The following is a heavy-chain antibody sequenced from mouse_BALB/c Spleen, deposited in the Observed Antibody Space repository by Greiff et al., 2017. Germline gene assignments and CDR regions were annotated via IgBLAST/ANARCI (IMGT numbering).Heavy chain of an antibody. D-gene: IGHD1-1*01. CDR3: ARLPRTVPFDY. J-gene: IGHJ2*01. CDR1: GFTFTDYY. V-gene: IGHV7-3*02. Sequence: DVQLVESGGGLVQPGGSLRLSCATSGFTFTDYYMSWVRQPPGKALEWLGFIRNKANGYTTEYSASVKGRFTISRDNSQSILYLQMNTLRAEDSATYYCARLPRTVPFDYWGQGTTLTVSS. CDR2: IRNKANGYTT.